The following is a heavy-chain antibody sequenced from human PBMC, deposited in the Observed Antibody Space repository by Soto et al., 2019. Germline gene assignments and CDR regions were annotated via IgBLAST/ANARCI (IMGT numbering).Heavy chain of an antibody. D-gene: IGHD6-13*01. CDR1: GFTFSSYG. J-gene: IGHJ3*02. CDR3: ARDIGDHTSRWTDAFDI. V-gene: IGHV3-33*01. Sequence: QVQLVESGGGVVQPGRSLRLSCAASGFTFSSYGMHWVRQAPGKGLEWVAVIWYDGTNKYYVDSVKGRFTISKDNSKNTLYLQMNSLRAEDTAIYYSARDIGDHTSRWTDAFDIWGQGTMVTVSS. CDR2: IWYDGTNK.